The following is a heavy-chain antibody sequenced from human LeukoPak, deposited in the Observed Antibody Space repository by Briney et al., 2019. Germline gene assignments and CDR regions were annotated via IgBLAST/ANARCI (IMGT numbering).Heavy chain of an antibody. CDR1: GYTLTELS. D-gene: IGHD1-26*01. Sequence: ASVEVSCKVSGYTLTELSMHWVRQAPGKGLEWMGGFDPEDGETIYAQKFQGRVTTTEDTSTDTAYMELSSLRSEDTAVYYCATGGSPTGAIGIVGASYGMDVWGQGTTVTVSS. V-gene: IGHV1-24*01. CDR2: FDPEDGET. J-gene: IGHJ6*02. CDR3: ATGGSPTGAIGIVGASYGMDV.